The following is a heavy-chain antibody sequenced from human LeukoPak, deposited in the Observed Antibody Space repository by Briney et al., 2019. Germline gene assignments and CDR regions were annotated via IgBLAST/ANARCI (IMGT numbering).Heavy chain of an antibody. J-gene: IGHJ4*02. CDR3: ARGGVPAAPFDY. D-gene: IGHD2-2*01. V-gene: IGHV4-39*01. CDR2: IYYSGST. Sequence: SETLSLTCTVSGGSISSSSYHWGWIRQPPGKGLEWIGSIYYSGSTYYNPSLKSRVTISVDTSKNQFSLKLSSVTAADTAVYYCARGGVPAAPFDYWGQGTLVTVSS. CDR1: GGSISSSSYH.